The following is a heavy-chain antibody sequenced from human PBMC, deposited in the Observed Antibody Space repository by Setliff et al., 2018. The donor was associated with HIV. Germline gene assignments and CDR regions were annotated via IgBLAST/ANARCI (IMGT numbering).Heavy chain of an antibody. V-gene: IGHV1-2*02. CDR2: INPNGGGT. Sequence: ASVKVSCKASGYTFTGYYLHLVRQAPGQGLEWMGWINPNGGGTKYAQKFQGRVTLTRDTSINTVYMELSSLRSDDAAVYYCATQRDIVMVPGQGGFDIWAQGTMVTVSS. CDR1: GYTFTGYY. CDR3: ATQRDIVMVPGQGGFDI. D-gene: IGHD2-2*01. J-gene: IGHJ3*02.